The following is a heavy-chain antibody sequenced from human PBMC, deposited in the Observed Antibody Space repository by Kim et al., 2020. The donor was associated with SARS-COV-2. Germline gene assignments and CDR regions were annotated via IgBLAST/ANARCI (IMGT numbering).Heavy chain of an antibody. CDR3: VRGPQSGSGY. Sequence: GGSLRLSCAASGFTFSNYWMHWVRQAPGKGLEWVANMNEDGSDKYYVASVRGRFSISRDNAKSSLFLQMNSLRAEDTAVYYCVRGPQSGSGYWGQGALFT. J-gene: IGHJ4*02. V-gene: IGHV3-7*01. CDR2: MNEDGSDK. CDR1: GFTFSNYW. D-gene: IGHD1-26*01.